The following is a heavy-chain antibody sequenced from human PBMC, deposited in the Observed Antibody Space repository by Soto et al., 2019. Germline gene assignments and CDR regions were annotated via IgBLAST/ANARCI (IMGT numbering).Heavy chain of an antibody. CDR2: ISSSSTI. CDR1: GFTFSSCS. CDR3: ARVKVVTATDF. D-gene: IGHD2-21*02. Sequence: GSLRLSCAASGFTFSSCSMNWVRQAPGKGLEWGSYISSSSTIYYADSVKGRFTISRDNAKNSLYLQMHSLRDGDTAVYYCARVKVVTATDFWGQGTLVTVSS. J-gene: IGHJ4*02. V-gene: IGHV3-48*02.